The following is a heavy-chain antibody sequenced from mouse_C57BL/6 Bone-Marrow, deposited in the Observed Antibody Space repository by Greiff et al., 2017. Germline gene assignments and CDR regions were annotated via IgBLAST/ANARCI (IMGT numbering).Heavy chain of an antibody. J-gene: IGHJ3*01. CDR3: ASSYCDYEGWFAY. V-gene: IGHV4-1*01. CDR2: INPDSSTI. Sequence: GVDFSRYWMSWVRRAPGQGLEWIGEINPDSSTITYAPSLKDKFIISRDYAKNTLYLQMSKVRSEDTALYYCASSYCDYEGWFAYWGQGTLVTVSA. CDR1: GVDFSRYW. D-gene: IGHD2-4*01.